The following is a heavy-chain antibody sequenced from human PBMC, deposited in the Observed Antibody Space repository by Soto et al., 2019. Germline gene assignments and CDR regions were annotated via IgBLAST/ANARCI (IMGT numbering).Heavy chain of an antibody. CDR2: MNPNNGNA. CDR3: ARRKERSGLNSFDS. D-gene: IGHD6-25*01. V-gene: IGHV1-8*01. Sequence: QVQLVQSGAEVKKPGASVEVSCKASGYTFITYDINWVRQAAGQGVEWMGWMNPNNGNAGYAQKFQARVTMTRNTSISTVYMELSSLRFDDTAVYFFARRKERSGLNSFDSWGQGSLVTVSS. J-gene: IGHJ4*02. CDR1: GYTFITYD.